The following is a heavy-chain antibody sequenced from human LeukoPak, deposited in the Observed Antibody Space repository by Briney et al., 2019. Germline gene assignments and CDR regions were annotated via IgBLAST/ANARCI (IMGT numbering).Heavy chain of an antibody. V-gene: IGHV1-2*02. J-gene: IGHJ4*02. D-gene: IGHD2-2*01. Sequence: ASVKVSCKASGYTFTSYDINWVRQATGQGLEWMGWINPNSGDTNYAQKFQGRVTMTRDTSISTAYMELSRLRSDDTAVYYCARDRTKYCRSTSCPLDYWGQGTLVTVSS. CDR1: GYTFTSYD. CDR3: ARDRTKYCRSTSCPLDY. CDR2: INPNSGDT.